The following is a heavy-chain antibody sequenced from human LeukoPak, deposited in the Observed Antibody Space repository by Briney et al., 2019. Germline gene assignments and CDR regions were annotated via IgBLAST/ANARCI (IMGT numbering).Heavy chain of an antibody. J-gene: IGHJ4*02. V-gene: IGHV4-30-2*01. CDR1: GGSISSGGYY. CDR3: ARMSSRLGYCSSTSCRDHPGFDY. CDR2: IYHSGST. Sequence: PSQTLSLTCTVSGGSISSGGYYWSWIRQPPGKGLEWIGYIYHSGSTYYNPSLKSRVTISVDRSKNQFSLKLSSVTAADTAVYYCARMSSRLGYCSSTSCRDHPGFDYWGQGTLVTVSS. D-gene: IGHD2-2*01.